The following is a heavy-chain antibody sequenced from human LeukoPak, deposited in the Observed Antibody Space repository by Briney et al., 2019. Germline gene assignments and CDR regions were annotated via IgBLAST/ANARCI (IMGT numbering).Heavy chain of an antibody. CDR3: ARVRDSSGYDYYYYMDV. CDR1: GGSISSYY. CDR2: IYYSGST. J-gene: IGHJ6*03. D-gene: IGHD3-22*01. Sequence: SETLSLTCTVSGGSISSYYWSWIRQPPGKGLEWTGYIYYSGSTNYNPSLKSRVTISVDTSKNQFSLKLSSVTAADTAVYYCARVRDSSGYDYYYYMDVWGKGTTVTVSS. V-gene: IGHV4-59*01.